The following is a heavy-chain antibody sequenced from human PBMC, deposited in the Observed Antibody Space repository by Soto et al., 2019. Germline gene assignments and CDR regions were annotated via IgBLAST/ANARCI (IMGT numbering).Heavy chain of an antibody. D-gene: IGHD5-12*01. CDR3: ARDWPGYSGYGLLDY. J-gene: IGHJ4*02. V-gene: IGHV3-7*03. CDR1: GFTFSSYW. CDR2: IKQDGSEK. Sequence: GGSLRLSCAASGFTFSSYWMSWVRQAPGKGLEWVANIKQDGSEKYYVDSVKGRFTISRDNAKNSLYLQMNSLRAEDTAVYYCARDWPGYSGYGLLDYWGQGTPVTVSS.